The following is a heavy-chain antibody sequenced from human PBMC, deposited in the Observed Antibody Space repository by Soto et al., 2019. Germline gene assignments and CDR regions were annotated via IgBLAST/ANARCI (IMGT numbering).Heavy chain of an antibody. CDR1: GFTFSSYG. J-gene: IGHJ4*02. CDR3: AKGPGGSYFDY. CDR2: ISYDGSNK. D-gene: IGHD1-26*01. Sequence: QVQLVESGGGVVQPGRSLRLSCAASGFTFSSYGMHWVRQAPGKGLEWVAVISYDGSNKYYADSVKGRFTISRDNSKNTLYLQMNSLRAEDTAVYYCAKGPGGSYFDYWGQGTLVTVSS. V-gene: IGHV3-30*18.